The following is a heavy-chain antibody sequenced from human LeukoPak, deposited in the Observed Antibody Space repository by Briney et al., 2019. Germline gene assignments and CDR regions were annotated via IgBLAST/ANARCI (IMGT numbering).Heavy chain of an antibody. CDR2: INPNSGGT. V-gene: IGHV1-2*02. J-gene: IGHJ4*02. CDR3: ARESGSYFDY. Sequence: ASVKVSCKASGYTFTGYYMHWVRQAPGQALEWMGWINPNSGGTNYAQKFQGRVTMTRDTSISTAYMELTRLRSDDSAVYYCARESGSYFDYWGQGTLVTVSS. CDR1: GYTFTGYY. D-gene: IGHD3-10*01.